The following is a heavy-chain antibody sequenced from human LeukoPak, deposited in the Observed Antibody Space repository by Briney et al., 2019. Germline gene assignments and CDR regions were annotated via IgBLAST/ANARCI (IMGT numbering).Heavy chain of an antibody. CDR1: GYSFTGYY. CDR3: ARDPGSSYTSSWYDFYYVDV. Sequence: ASVKVSCKASGYSFTGYYIHWVRQAPGQGLEWMGWINPDSGGTYYAQKFQGRVTMTRDTSISTAYMELSRLRSDDTAVYYCARDPGSSYTSSWYDFYYVDVWGKGTTVTISS. V-gene: IGHV1-2*02. CDR2: INPDSGGT. J-gene: IGHJ6*03. D-gene: IGHD6-13*01.